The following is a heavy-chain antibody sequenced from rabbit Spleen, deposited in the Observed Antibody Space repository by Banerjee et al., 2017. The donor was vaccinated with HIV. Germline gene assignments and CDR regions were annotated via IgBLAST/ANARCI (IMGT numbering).Heavy chain of an antibody. CDR1: GVSFSGSSY. J-gene: IGHJ4*01. CDR2: IDTGSSGFT. D-gene: IGHD1-1*01. V-gene: IGHV1S45*01. CDR3: ARDLVGVIGWNFYL. Sequence: QEQLVESGGDLVKPGASLTLTCIASGVSFSGSSYMCWVRQAPGKGLEWIACIDTGSSGFTYFASWAKGRFTISRTSSTTVTLRMTSLTAADRATYFCARDLVGVIGWNFYLWGPGTLVTVS.